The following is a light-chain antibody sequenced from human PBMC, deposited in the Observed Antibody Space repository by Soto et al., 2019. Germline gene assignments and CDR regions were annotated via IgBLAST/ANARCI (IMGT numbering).Light chain of an antibody. J-gene: IGLJ1*01. CDR3: CSYPGTYTYV. CDR2: EVS. Sequence: QSALTQPASVSGSPGQSITISCTGTSSDVGGYNYVSWYQQHPGKAPKLMIYEVSKRPSGVPDRFSGSKSGNTASLTISGLQAEDEADYHCCSYPGTYTYVFGTGTKVTVL. V-gene: IGLV2-11*01. CDR1: SSDVGGYNY.